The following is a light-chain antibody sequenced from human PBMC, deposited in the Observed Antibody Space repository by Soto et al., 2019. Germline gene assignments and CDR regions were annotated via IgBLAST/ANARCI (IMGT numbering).Light chain of an antibody. CDR2: LAS. CDR1: QAITND. Sequence: DIQMTQSPSSLSASVGDSVTITCRASQAITNDLGWYQQKPGKAPQRLIYLASSLQSGVPSRFSGRGSGTEFTLTISSLQPEDFATYYCLQHNAYPRTFGQGTRLEIK. V-gene: IGKV1-17*01. CDR3: LQHNAYPRT. J-gene: IGKJ5*01.